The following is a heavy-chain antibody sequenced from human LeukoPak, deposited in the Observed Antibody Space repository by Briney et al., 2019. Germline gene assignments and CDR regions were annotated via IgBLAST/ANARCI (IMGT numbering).Heavy chain of an antibody. J-gene: IGHJ4*02. V-gene: IGHV1-69-2*01. D-gene: IGHD3-22*01. CDR3: ATDRGKYYYDSSGYYYY. CDR1: GYTFTDYY. CDR2: FDPEDGET. Sequence: ASVKVSCKVSGYTFTDYYMHWVQQAPGKGLEWMGLFDPEDGETKYAEKFQGRVTITADTSTNTAYTELSSLRSEDTAVYYCATDRGKYYYDSSGYYYYWGQGTLVTVSS.